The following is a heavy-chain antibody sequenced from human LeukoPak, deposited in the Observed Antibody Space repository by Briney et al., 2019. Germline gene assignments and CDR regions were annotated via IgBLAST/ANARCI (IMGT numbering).Heavy chain of an antibody. J-gene: IGHJ4*02. CDR3: ARGLYSSTTYYDY. CDR1: GFTSSGYW. D-gene: IGHD6-13*01. CDR2: IKKDGSEK. V-gene: IGHV3-7*03. Sequence: GGSLRLSCAASGFTSSGYWMSWVRQAPGKGLEWVANIKKDGSEKYYVDSVKGRFTISRDNAKNSLYLQMNSLRAEDTAVYFCARGLYSSTTYYDYWGQGTLVTVSS.